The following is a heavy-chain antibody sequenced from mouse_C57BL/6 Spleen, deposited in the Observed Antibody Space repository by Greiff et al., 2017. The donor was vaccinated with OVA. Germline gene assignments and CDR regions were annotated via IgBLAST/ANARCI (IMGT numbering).Heavy chain of an antibody. V-gene: IGHV5-17*01. J-gene: IGHJ4*01. CDR3: ARYYGSGLAPYYYAMDC. Sequence: DVKLVESGGGLVKPGGSLKLSCAASGFTFSDYGMHWVRQAPEKGLEWVAYISSGSSTIYYADTVKGRFTISRDNAKNTLYLQMTSLRSEDTAMYYGARYYGSGLAPYYYAMDCWGQGASVTVA. D-gene: IGHD1-1*01. CDR2: ISSGSSTI. CDR1: GFTFSDYG.